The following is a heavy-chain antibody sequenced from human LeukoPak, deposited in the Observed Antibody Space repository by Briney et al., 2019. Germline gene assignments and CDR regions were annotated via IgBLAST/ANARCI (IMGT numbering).Heavy chain of an antibody. V-gene: IGHV4-39*07. CDR3: ASRIVGATIQDY. CDR2: INHSGST. D-gene: IGHD1-26*01. J-gene: IGHJ4*02. CDR1: GGSISSNNYF. Sequence: SETLSLTCTVSGGSISSNNYFWGWIRQPPGKGLEWIGEINHSGSTNYNPSLKSRVTISVDTSKNQFSLKLSSVTAADTAVYYCASRIVGATIQDYWGQGTLVTVSS.